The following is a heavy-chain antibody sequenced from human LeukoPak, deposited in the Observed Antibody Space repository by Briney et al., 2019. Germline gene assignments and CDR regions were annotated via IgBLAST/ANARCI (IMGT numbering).Heavy chain of an antibody. CDR3: AKVGQMMVEVARRGAFDI. CDR2: ISYSGGTT. J-gene: IGHJ3*02. CDR1: GFTFSSYA. V-gene: IGHV3-23*01. Sequence: GASLRLSCAASGFTFSSYAMSWVRQAPGKGLEWVSGISYSGGTTYYADSVKGRFTISRDNSKNTLYLQMNSLRAEDTAVYYCAKVGQMMVEVARRGAFDIWGQGTMVTVSS. D-gene: IGHD1-1*01.